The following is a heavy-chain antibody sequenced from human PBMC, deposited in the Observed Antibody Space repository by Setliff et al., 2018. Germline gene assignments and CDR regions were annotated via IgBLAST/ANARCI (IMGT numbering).Heavy chain of an antibody. CDR2: INHSGST. D-gene: IGHD2-2*02. V-gene: IGHV4-34*01. J-gene: IGHJ6*02. CDR1: GGSISDYY. CDR3: ARDRQYCSSTSCYTSYFYYYAMDI. Sequence: ASETLSLTCGGYGGSISDYYWSWIRQPPGKGLEWIGEINHSGSTNYNPSLKSRVTISPDTSRNQVSLKLSSVTAADTAVYYCARDRQYCSSTSCYTSYFYYYAMDIWGQGTTVTVSS.